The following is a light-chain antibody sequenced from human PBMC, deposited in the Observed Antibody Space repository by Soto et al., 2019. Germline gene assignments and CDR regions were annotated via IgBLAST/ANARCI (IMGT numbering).Light chain of an antibody. J-gene: IGKJ4*01. CDR1: QSVSSNY. Sequence: EKVMTQSPATLSLSPGERSTLSFISSQSVSSNYLAWYQQKPGQAPRLLIYDASNRATGIPARFSGSGSGTDFTLTISSLEPEDFAVYYCQQRSNWPLTFGGGPRWIS. V-gene: IGKV3-11*01. CDR2: DAS. CDR3: QQRSNWPLT.